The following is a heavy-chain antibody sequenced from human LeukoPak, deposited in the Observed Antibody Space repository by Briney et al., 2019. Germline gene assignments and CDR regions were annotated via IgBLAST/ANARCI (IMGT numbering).Heavy chain of an antibody. V-gene: IGHV1-24*01. CDR3: ATKTFASTGYSSSWYQH. Sequence: ASVKVSCKVSGYTLTELSMHWVRQAPGKGLEWMGGFDPEDGETIYAQKFQGRVTMTEDTSTDTAYMELSSLRSEDTAVYYCATKTFASTGYSSSWYQHWGQGTLVTVSS. CDR2: FDPEDGET. CDR1: GYTLTELS. J-gene: IGHJ1*01. D-gene: IGHD6-13*01.